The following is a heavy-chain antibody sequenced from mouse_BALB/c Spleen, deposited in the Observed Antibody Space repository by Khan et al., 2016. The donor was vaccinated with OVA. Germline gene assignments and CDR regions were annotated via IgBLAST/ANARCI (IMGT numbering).Heavy chain of an antibody. CDR2: ILPGTGST. D-gene: IGHD2-10*01. CDR3: ARPYYADY. J-gene: IGHJ2*01. CDR1: GYTFSSYW. V-gene: IGHV1-9*01. Sequence: VQLQESGAELMKPGASVKISCKAAGYTFSSYWIEWVKQRPGHGLEWIGEILPGTGSTNYNETFKGEATFTADTSSNTVYMQLSSLTSEDSAVSYCARPYYADYWGQGTTLTVSS.